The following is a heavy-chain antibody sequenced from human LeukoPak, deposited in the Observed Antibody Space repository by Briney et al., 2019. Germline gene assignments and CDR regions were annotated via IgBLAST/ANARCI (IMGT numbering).Heavy chain of an antibody. CDR2: IYYSGST. V-gene: IGHV4-39*01. J-gene: IGHJ4*02. CDR3: ARPTYGGNLDYYFDY. Sequence: SSETLSLTCTVSGGSISSSSYYWGWIRQPPGKGLEWIGSIYYSGSTYYNPSLKSRVTISVDTSKNQFSLKLSSVTAADTAVYYCARPTYGGNLDYYFDYWGQGTLVTVSS. D-gene: IGHD4-23*01. CDR1: GGSISSSSYY.